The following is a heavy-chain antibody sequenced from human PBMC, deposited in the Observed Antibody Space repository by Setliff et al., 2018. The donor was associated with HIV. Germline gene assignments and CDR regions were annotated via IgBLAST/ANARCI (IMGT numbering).Heavy chain of an antibody. CDR3: TRRGADNGGYPDY. J-gene: IGHJ4*02. D-gene: IGHD1-26*01. V-gene: IGHV3-73*01. CDR1: GFTFYGSA. CDR2: IRSKPNNYAT. Sequence: GGSLRLSCVTSGFTFYGSAIHWVRQPSGKGLEWIARIRSKPNNYATSYAPSMKDRFTIFREDLKNTAYLQMTRLKIEDTAVYYCTRRGADNGGYPDYWGQGTLVTVSS.